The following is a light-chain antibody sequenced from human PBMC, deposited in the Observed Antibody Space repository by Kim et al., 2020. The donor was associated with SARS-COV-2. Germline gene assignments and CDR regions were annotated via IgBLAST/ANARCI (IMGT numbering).Light chain of an antibody. J-gene: IGKJ4*01. CDR2: DAS. CDR1: QDISNY. V-gene: IGKV1-33*01. CDR3: QHYDGLPLT. Sequence: DIQMTQSPSSLSASIGDRVTITCQASQDISNYLSWYQQKPGSAPKVLIYDASILETGVPSRFSGSGSGTDFTLIISSLQSEDIATYYCQHYDGLPLTFGGGTKVDIK.